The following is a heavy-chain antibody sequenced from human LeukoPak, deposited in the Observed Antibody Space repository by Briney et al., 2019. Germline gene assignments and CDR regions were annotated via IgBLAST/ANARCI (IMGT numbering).Heavy chain of an antibody. D-gene: IGHD3-3*01. V-gene: IGHV1-69*04. Sequence: ASVKVSCKASGGXFSSYAISWVRQAPGQGLEWMGRIIPILGIANYAQKFQGRVTITADKSTSTAYMELSSLRSEDTAVYYCARGATDFWSGYLDYWGQGTLVTVSS. CDR3: ARGATDFWSGYLDY. CDR1: GGXFSSYA. CDR2: IIPILGIA. J-gene: IGHJ4*02.